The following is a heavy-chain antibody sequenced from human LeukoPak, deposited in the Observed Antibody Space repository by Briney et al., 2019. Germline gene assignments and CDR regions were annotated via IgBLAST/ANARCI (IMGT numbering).Heavy chain of an antibody. CDR3: AKAISGSNAVADY. V-gene: IGHV3-23*01. CDR2: ISGSGDNT. CDR1: GFTFSSYA. Sequence: PGGSLRLSCAASGFTFSSYAMTWVRQAPGKGLEWVSSISGSGDNTYYADSVKGRFTISRDNSKNTLYLQMNSLRAEDTAVYYCAKAISGSNAVADYWGRGTLVTVSS. D-gene: IGHD1-26*01. J-gene: IGHJ4*02.